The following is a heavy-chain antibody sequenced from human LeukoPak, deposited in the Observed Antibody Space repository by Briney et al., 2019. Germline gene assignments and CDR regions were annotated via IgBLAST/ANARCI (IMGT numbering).Heavy chain of an antibody. CDR1: GYTFTDYY. Sequence: ASGKVSCKASGYTFTDYYMHWVRQAPGQGLEWMGWINPNSGGTNYAQKFQGRVTMTRDTSISTAYMELSSLKSDDTAVYYCARDLYGSGSFGYWGQGTLVTVSS. J-gene: IGHJ4*02. CDR3: ARDLYGSGSFGY. D-gene: IGHD3-10*01. CDR2: INPNSGGT. V-gene: IGHV1-2*02.